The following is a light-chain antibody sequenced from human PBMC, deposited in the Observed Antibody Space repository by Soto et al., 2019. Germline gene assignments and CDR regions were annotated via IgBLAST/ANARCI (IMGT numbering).Light chain of an antibody. CDR3: LQATDWPT. Sequence: DVVMTQSPLSLPVTLGQPASISCKSNQSLVYSDGNTYLNWFQQRPGHSPRRLIYRVSKRDSGVPDRFTGSGSGTDFTLKISRVEAEDVGLYSYLQATDWPTFGQGTKVELK. CDR1: QSLVYSDGNTY. V-gene: IGKV2-30*01. CDR2: RVS. J-gene: IGKJ1*01.